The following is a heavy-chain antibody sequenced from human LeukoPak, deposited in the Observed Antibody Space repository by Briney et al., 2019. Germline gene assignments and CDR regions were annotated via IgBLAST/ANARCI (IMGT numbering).Heavy chain of an antibody. CDR3: ATSIAAAGTPLFDH. V-gene: IGHV1-18*01. J-gene: IGHJ4*02. CDR1: GYTFTSYG. CDR2: ISAYNGNT. Sequence: ASVKVSCKASGYTFTSYGISWVRQAPGQGLEWMGWISAYNGNTNYAQKLQGRVTMTTDTSTSTAYMELRSLRSDDTAVYYCATSIAAAGTPLFDHWGQGTLVTVSS. D-gene: IGHD6-13*01.